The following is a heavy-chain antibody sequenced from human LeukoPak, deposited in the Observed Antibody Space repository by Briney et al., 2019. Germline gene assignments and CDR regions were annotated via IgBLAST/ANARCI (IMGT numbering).Heavy chain of an antibody. Sequence: SHTLSLTLSISGRSVSTGSYCCSWLRQPPGNGLEWIGDINYSGGTNYYPSLKSRLTISVDTSKHQFSLKLSSVTAADTAVYYCARVYSSSPYYFDYWGQGTLVTVSS. V-gene: IGHV4-61*01. J-gene: IGHJ4*02. CDR3: ARVYSSSPYYFDY. CDR2: INYSGGT. D-gene: IGHD4-11*01. CDR1: GRSVSTGSYC.